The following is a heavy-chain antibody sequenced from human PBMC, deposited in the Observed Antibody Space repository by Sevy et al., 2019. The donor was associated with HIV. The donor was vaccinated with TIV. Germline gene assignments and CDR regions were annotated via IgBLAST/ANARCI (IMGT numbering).Heavy chain of an antibody. CDR1: GDSVSSNSAA. D-gene: IGHD4-17*01. Sequence: SETLSLTCAISGDSVSSNSAAWNWIRPSPSRGLEWLGRTYYRSKWYNDYAVSVKSRITINPDTSKNQFSLQLNSVTPEDTAVYYCARGDYGDYGGIDYWGQGTLVTVSS. CDR3: ARGDYGDYGGIDY. J-gene: IGHJ4*02. CDR2: TYYRSKWYN. V-gene: IGHV6-1*01.